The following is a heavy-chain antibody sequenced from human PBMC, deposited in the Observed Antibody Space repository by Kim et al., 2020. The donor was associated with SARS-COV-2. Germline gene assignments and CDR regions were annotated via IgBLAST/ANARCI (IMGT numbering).Heavy chain of an antibody. V-gene: IGHV1-3*01. Sequence: ASVKVSCKASGYTFTSYAMHWVRQAPGQRLEWMGWINAGNGNTKYSQKFQGRVTITRDTSASTAYMELSSLRSEDTPVYYCARESPAQYSSSWYRGDAFDIWGQGTMVTVSS. CDR2: INAGNGNT. CDR1: GYTFTSYA. D-gene: IGHD6-13*01. J-gene: IGHJ3*02. CDR3: ARESPAQYSSSWYRGDAFDI.